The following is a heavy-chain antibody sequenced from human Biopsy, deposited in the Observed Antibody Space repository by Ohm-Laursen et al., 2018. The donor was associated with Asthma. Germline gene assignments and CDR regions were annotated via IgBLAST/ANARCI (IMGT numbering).Heavy chain of an antibody. CDR3: RALPTRTMYFDS. D-gene: IGHD4/OR15-4a*01. CDR2: ISWHSRSI. Sequence: SLRLSCTASGLNFEDYVMHWVRQAPGKGLEWVSGISWHSRSIGYGDSVKGRFTISRDNTKNSLYLQMNSLSPEDTAMYYCRALPTRTMYFDSWGQGTLVTVSS. CDR1: GLNFEDYV. V-gene: IGHV3-9*01. J-gene: IGHJ4*02.